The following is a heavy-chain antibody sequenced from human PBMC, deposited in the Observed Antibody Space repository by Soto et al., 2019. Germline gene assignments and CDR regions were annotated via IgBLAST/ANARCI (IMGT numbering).Heavy chain of an antibody. D-gene: IGHD1-7*01. CDR2: ISAGGTTT. Sequence: EVQLLDSGGGLVQPGGSLRLSCAASGFTFDTNGMTWGRQVPGKGLEWVSAISAGGTTTYYADPVKGRFTISRDNSKNMLYLQMNSLRAEDTAVYYCATVRRDSAWLSELDYFHYWGQGTPVTVPS. V-gene: IGHV3-23*01. CDR1: GFTFDTNG. CDR3: ATVRRDSAWLSELDYFHY. J-gene: IGHJ4*02.